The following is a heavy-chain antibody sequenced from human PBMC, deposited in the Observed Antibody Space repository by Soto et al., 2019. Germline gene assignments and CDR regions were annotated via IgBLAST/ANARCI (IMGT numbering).Heavy chain of an antibody. D-gene: IGHD6-6*01. V-gene: IGHV1-18*04. CDR3: ARDLGYSSSSGDY. Sequence: GASVKVSCKAAGYTFTSDGISCGRQDPGQGLEWMGWISAYNGNTNYAQKLQGRVTMTTDTSTSTAYMELRSLRSDDTAVYYCARDLGYSSSSGDYWGQGTLVTVSS. CDR1: GYTFTSDG. J-gene: IGHJ4*02. CDR2: ISAYNGNT.